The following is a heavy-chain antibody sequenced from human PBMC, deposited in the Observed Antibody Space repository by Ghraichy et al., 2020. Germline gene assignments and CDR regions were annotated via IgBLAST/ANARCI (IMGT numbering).Heavy chain of an antibody. CDR2: INSDGSST. V-gene: IGHV3-74*01. CDR3: ARWNSGSYYDV. J-gene: IGHJ4*02. CDR1: GFTFSSYW. D-gene: IGHD1-26*01. Sequence: GGSLRTSCAASGFTFSSYWMHWVRQAPGKGLVWVSRINSDGSSTSYADSVKGRFPISRDNAKNTLYLQMNSLRAEDTAVYYCARWNSGSYYDVWGQGTLVTVSS.